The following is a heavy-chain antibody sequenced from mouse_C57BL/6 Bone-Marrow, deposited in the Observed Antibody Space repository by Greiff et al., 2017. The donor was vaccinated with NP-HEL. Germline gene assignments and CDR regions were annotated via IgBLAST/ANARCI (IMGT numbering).Heavy chain of an antibody. CDR2: IDPENGDT. D-gene: IGHD1-1*01. CDR3: TTDGYYGSSWDY. V-gene: IGHV14-4*01. Sequence: EVQLQQSGAELVRPGASVKLSCTASGFNIKDDYMHWVKQRPEQGLEWIGWIDPENGDTEYASKFQGKATITADTSSNTAYLQLSSLTSEDTAVYYGTTDGYYGSSWDYWGQGTTLTVSS. CDR1: GFNIKDDY. J-gene: IGHJ2*01.